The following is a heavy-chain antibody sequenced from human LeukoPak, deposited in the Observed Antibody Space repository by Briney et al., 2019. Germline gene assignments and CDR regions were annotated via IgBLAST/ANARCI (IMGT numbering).Heavy chain of an antibody. CDR2: IRRSGGST. CDR1: GFTFSSYG. D-gene: IGHD3-9*01. J-gene: IGHJ4*02. CDR3: AKSQGYSNYYFDY. Sequence: GGSLRLSCAASGFTFSSYGMSWVRQAPGKGLEWVSGIRRSGGSTYYADSVQGRFTISRDNSKNTLYLQMDSLRAGDTAVYYCAKSQGYSNYYFDYWGQGTLVTVSS. V-gene: IGHV3-23*01.